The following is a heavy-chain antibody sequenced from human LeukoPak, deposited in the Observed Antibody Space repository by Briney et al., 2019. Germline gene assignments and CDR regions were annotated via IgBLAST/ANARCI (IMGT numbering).Heavy chain of an antibody. V-gene: IGHV4-34*01. CDR3: ARAMRSTVTFDY. CDR2: INHSGST. J-gene: IGHJ4*02. Sequence: PSETLPLTCAVYGGSFSGYYWSWIRQPPGKGLEWIGEINHSGSTNYNPSLKSRVTISVDTSKNQFSLKLSSVTAADTAVYYCARAMRSTVTFDYWGQGTLVTVSS. D-gene: IGHD4-17*01. CDR1: GGSFSGYY.